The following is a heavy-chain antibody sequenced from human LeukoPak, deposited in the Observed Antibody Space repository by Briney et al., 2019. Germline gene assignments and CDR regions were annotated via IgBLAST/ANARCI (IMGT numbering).Heavy chain of an antibody. J-gene: IGHJ1*01. D-gene: IGHD2-2*01. CDR2: IWYDGSNK. CDR1: GFTFSSYG. V-gene: IGHV3-33*06. Sequence: TGGSLRLSCAESGFTFSSYGMHWVRQAPGKGLEWVAVIWYDGSNKYYADSVKGRFTISRDNSKNTLYLQMNSLRAEDTAVYYCAKAQSDCNSSSCYLGYVHDWGQGTLVTVSS. CDR3: AKAQSDCNSSSCYLGYVHD.